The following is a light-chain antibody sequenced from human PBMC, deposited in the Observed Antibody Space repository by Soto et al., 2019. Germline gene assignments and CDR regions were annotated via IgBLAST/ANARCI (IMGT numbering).Light chain of an antibody. CDR3: QTYDNSLSGFYV. V-gene: IGLV1-40*01. J-gene: IGLJ1*01. CDR2: RNT. CDR1: SSNTGAGFD. Sequence: QSVLTQPPSVSGAPGQRVTIPCTGSSSNTGAGFDVHWYKQLPGTAPKLLMYRNTNRPPAVPDRFSGSKSGTSASLAITGLQDEDEAGYYCQTYDNSLSGFYVFGTGTKVTVL.